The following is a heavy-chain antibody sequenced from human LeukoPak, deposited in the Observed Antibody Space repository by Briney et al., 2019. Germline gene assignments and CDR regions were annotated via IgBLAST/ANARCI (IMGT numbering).Heavy chain of an antibody. CDR2: MSILSGIT. CDR3: ASEFEYSTSGAGY. J-gene: IGHJ4*02. V-gene: IGHV3-21*01. CDR1: GFPLSGYS. D-gene: IGHD6-6*01. Sequence: KPGGSLRLSRAGSGFPLSGYSMNWARQTPGKGLEWVSSMSILSGITYYAESVKGRFTVSRDDDKNLLHLQMNSQRVEDTAIYYWASEFEYSTSGAGYWGQGTLVTVSS.